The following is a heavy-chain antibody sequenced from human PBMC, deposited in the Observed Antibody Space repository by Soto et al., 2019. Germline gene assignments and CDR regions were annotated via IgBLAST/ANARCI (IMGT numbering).Heavy chain of an antibody. V-gene: IGHV1-3*04. CDR3: ARAYCSSTNCYLNYFDR. CDR1: GYTFTHYA. CDR2: INTANSNT. D-gene: IGHD2-2*01. J-gene: IGHJ5*02. Sequence: EASVKFSCTASGYTFTHYAMHWVRQAPGQKLEWMGWINTANSNTKYSQKFQGRVTITRDTSASTAYVELSGLRYEDTAVYYCARAYCSSTNCYLNYFDRWGQGTLVTVSS.